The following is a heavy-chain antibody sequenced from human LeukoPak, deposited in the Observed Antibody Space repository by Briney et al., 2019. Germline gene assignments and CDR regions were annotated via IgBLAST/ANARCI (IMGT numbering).Heavy chain of an antibody. CDR1: GFTFSSYA. CDR3: ARDPVGATTGYFDY. V-gene: IGHV3-23*01. CDR2: ISGSGGST. Sequence: GGSLRLSCAASGFTFSSYAMSWVRQAPGKGLEWVSAISGSGGSTYYADSVKGRFTISRDNAKNSLYLQMNSLRAEDTAVYYCARDPVGATTGYFDYWGQGTLVTVSS. D-gene: IGHD1-26*01. J-gene: IGHJ4*02.